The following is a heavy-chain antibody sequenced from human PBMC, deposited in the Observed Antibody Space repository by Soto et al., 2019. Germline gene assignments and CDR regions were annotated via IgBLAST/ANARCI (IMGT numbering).Heavy chain of an antibody. CDR3: ARRLEVEQQTGENYYYYYMDV. D-gene: IGHD6-13*01. V-gene: IGHV4-59*01. CDR1: GGSISSYY. CDR2: IYYSGST. J-gene: IGHJ6*03. Sequence: PSETLSLTCTVSGGSISSYYWSWIRQPPGKGLEWIGYIYYSGSTNYNPSLKSRVTISVDTSKNQFSLKLSSVTAADTAVYYCARRLEVEQQTGENYYYYYMDVWGKGTTVTVSS.